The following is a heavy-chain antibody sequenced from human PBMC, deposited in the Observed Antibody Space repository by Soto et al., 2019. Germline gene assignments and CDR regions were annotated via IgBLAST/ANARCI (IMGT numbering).Heavy chain of an antibody. J-gene: IGHJ3*01. CDR3: AKDKNILRFLEWLPQRDFDAFDF. CDR2: ISHSGGST. D-gene: IGHD3-3*01. Sequence: EVELSVSGGGLVQPGGSLRLSCAASGFTFNTYGMSWVRQAPGRGLEWLATISHSGGSTHYADSVKGRFTISRDNSKSTLYLQVNSLRVEDTAVYYCAKDKNILRFLEWLPQRDFDAFDFWGQGTMVTVSS. CDR1: GFTFNTYG. V-gene: IGHV3-23*01.